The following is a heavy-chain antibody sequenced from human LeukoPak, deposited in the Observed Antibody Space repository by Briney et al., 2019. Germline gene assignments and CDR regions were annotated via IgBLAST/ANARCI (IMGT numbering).Heavy chain of an antibody. J-gene: IGHJ4*02. CDR2: IKQDGSEK. CDR3: ARDSAGNDY. Sequence: QTGGSLRLSCAASGFTFSTYWMSWVRQAPGKGLEWVANIKQDGSEKYYVDSVKGRFTISRDSAKNSLYLQMNSLRAEDTAMYYCARDSAGNDYWGQGTLVTVSS. V-gene: IGHV3-7*01. CDR1: GFTFSTYW. D-gene: IGHD6-13*01.